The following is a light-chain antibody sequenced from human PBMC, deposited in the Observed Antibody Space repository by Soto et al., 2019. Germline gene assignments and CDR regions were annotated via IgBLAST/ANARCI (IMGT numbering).Light chain of an antibody. V-gene: IGKV3-20*01. CDR1: QSVSSSY. Sequence: ELAFSQSPGTPSLSPGERATLSCRASQSVSSSYLAWYQQKPGQAPRLLIYGASSRATGIPDRFSGSGSGTDFTLTISRLEPEDFAVYYCQQYGSSPRTFGQETKVDIK. CDR2: GAS. CDR3: QQYGSSPRT. J-gene: IGKJ1*01.